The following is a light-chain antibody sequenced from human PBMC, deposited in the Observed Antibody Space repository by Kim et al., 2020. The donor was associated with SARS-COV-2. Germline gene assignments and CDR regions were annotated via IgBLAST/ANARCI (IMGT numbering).Light chain of an antibody. V-gene: IGLV3-1*01. Sequence: GSPGQTASITCSGDKLEDRYTCWYQQKPGQSPVLVIYQDTKRPSGIPERFSGSNSGNKATLTISGTQTLDEADYYCHAWDSTTGVFGGGTQLTVL. J-gene: IGLJ3*02. CDR1: KLEDRY. CDR3: HAWDSTTGV. CDR2: QDT.